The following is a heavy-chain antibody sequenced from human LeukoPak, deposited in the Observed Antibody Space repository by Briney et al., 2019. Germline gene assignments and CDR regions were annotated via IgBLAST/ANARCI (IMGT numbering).Heavy chain of an antibody. J-gene: IGHJ6*02. CDR2: IRYDGSNK. Sequence: PGGSLRLSCAASGFTFSSYSMSWVRQAPGKGLEWVAFIRYDGSNKYYADSVKGRFTISRDNAKNSLYLQMNSLRAEDTAVYYCARDLRLGFYYGMDVWGQGTTVTVSS. CDR3: ARDLRLGFYYGMDV. V-gene: IGHV3-30*02. CDR1: GFTFSSYS. D-gene: IGHD3-10*01.